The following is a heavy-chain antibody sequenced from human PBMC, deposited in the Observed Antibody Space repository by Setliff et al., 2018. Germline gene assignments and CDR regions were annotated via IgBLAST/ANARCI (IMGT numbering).Heavy chain of an antibody. Sequence: GGSLRLSCAASGFTFSNHGMHWVRQAPGKGLEWVAFIRHDGNNKYYKDSVRGRFSVSRDNSKKSVYLQINDLRAEDTALYFCAKGGDWDDQHYAFDIWGQGTMVTVSS. J-gene: IGHJ3*02. CDR2: IRHDGNNK. CDR1: GFTFSNHG. CDR3: AKGGDWDDQHYAFDI. V-gene: IGHV3-30*02. D-gene: IGHD1-1*01.